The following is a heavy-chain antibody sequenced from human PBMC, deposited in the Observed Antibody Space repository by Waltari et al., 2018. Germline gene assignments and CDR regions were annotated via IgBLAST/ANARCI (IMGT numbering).Heavy chain of an antibody. V-gene: IGHV3-9*03. CDR3: AKAEQWLVSDAFDI. CDR1: GFTFDDYA. D-gene: IGHD6-19*01. Sequence: EVQLVESGGGLVQPGRSLRLSCAASGFTFDDYAMHLVRQAPGKGLEWVSGISWNSGSIGYADSVKGRFTISRDNAKNSLYLQMNSLRAEDMALYYCAKAEQWLVSDAFDIWGQGTMVTVSS. J-gene: IGHJ3*02. CDR2: ISWNSGSI.